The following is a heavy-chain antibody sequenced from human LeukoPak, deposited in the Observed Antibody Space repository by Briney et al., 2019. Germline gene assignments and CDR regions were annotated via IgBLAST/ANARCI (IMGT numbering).Heavy chain of an antibody. CDR3: AKAARGGKQSLWYFDL. J-gene: IGHJ2*01. CDR2: ISWNSGSI. CDR1: GFTFDDYA. V-gene: IGHV3-9*01. D-gene: IGHD4-23*01. Sequence: PGGSLRLSCAASGFTFDDYAMHWVRQAPGKGLEWVSGISWNSGSIGYADSVKGRFTISRDNAKNSLYLQMNSLRAEDTALYYCAKAARGGKQSLWYFDLWGRGTLVTVSS.